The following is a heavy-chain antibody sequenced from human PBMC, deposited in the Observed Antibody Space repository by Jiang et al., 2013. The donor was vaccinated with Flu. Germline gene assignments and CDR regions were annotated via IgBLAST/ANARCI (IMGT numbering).Heavy chain of an antibody. V-gene: IGHV4-39*07. Sequence: LLKPSETLSLTCTVSGGSISSSSYYWGWIRQPPGKGLEWIGSIYYSGSTYYNPSLKSRVTISVDTSKNQFSLKLSSVTAADTAVYYCARDTQFQGVIKAPYYFDYWGQGTLVTVSS. D-gene: IGHD3-10*01. CDR3: ARDTQFQGVIKAPYYFDY. J-gene: IGHJ4*02. CDR2: IYYSGST. CDR1: GGSISSSSYY.